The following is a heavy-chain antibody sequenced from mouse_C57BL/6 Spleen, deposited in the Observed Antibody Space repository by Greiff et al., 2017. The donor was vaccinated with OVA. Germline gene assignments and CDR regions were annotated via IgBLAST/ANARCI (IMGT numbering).Heavy chain of an antibody. J-gene: IGHJ1*03. V-gene: IGHV1-47*01. CDR2: FHPYNDDT. D-gene: IGHD1-1*01. Sequence: VKLMESGAELVKPGASVKMSCKASGYTFTTYPIEWMKQNHGKSLEWIGNFHPYNDDTKYNEKFKGKATLTVEKSSSTVYLELSRLTSDDSAVYYCARRLYYDGYWYFDVWGTGTTVTVSS. CDR3: ARRLYYDGYWYFDV. CDR1: GYTFTTYP.